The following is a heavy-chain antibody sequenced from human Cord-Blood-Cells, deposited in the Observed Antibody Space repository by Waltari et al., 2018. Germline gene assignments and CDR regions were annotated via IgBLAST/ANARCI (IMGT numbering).Heavy chain of an antibody. CDR1: GGSFSGYY. CDR2: INHSGST. CDR3: ARGREGGQLSLDY. V-gene: IGHV4-34*01. D-gene: IGHD1-1*01. Sequence: QVQLQQWGAGLLKPSETLSITCAVYGGSFSGYYWSWIRQPPGKGLEWIGEINHSGSTNYNPSLKSRVTISVDTSKNQFSLKLSSVTAADTAVYYCARGREGGQLSLDYWGQGTLVTVSS. J-gene: IGHJ4*02.